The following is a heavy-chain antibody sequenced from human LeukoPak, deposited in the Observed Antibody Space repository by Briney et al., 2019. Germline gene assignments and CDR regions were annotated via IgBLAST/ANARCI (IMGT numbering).Heavy chain of an antibody. Sequence: GGSLRLSCAASGFTFSNYGMNWVRQAPGKGLEWVSDISGSGGSTYYADSVKGRFTISRDNSKNTLYMQMNSLRVEDTAVYFCAKGFGVVVTAIPSYWGQGTLVTVSS. CDR2: ISGSGGST. V-gene: IGHV3-23*01. D-gene: IGHD2-21*02. CDR1: GFTFSNYG. J-gene: IGHJ4*02. CDR3: AKGFGVVVTAIPSY.